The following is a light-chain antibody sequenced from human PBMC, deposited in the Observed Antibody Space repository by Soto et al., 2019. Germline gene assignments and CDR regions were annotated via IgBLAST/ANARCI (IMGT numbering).Light chain of an antibody. V-gene: IGKV1-9*01. CDR2: AAS. CDR3: QQLNSRGT. J-gene: IGKJ4*01. CDR1: QGIRSY. Sequence: IQLTPSPASLSASLGDSVTITCRASQGIRSYLAWYQQKPGKAPKLLIYAASTLQSGVPSRLSGSGSGTDFTLTISSLQPEVFATYYCQQLNSRGTFGGGTKVDIK.